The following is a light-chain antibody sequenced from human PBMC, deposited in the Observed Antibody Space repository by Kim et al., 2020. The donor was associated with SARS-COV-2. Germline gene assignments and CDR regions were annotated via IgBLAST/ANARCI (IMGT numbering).Light chain of an antibody. V-gene: IGKV3-20*01. CDR3: QQYGNSPWT. CDR1: QSVSSSY. J-gene: IGKJ1*01. Sequence: SPGERATLSCRASQSVSSSYLAWYQQKPGQAPRLLIYDASSRATGIPDRFSGSGSGTDFTLTISRLEPEDFAVYYCQQYGNSPWTFGQGTKVDIK. CDR2: DAS.